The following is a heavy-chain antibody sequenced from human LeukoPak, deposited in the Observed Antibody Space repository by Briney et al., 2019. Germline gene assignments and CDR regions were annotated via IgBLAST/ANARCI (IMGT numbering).Heavy chain of an antibody. CDR3: ARRNYDFWSGQNAFDI. Sequence: SETLSLTCTVSGGSISSSSYYWGWIRQPPGKGREWIGSIYYSGSTYYNPSLKSRVTISVDTSKNQFSLKLSSVTAADTAVYYCARRNYDFWSGQNAFDIWGQGTMVTVSS. CDR1: GGSISSSSYY. J-gene: IGHJ3*02. CDR2: IYYSGST. V-gene: IGHV4-39*01. D-gene: IGHD3-3*01.